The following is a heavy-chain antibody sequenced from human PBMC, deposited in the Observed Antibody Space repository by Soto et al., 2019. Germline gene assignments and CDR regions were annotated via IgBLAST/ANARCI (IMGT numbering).Heavy chain of an antibody. V-gene: IGHV2-5*02. CDR2: IYWDDDK. CDR1: GFSLSTSGVG. D-gene: IGHD6-6*01. J-gene: IGHJ4*02. Sequence: QITLKESGPPLVKPTQTLTLTCTFSGFSLSTSGVGVGWIRQPPGKALEWLALIYWDDDKRYSPSLKSRLTITKDTSKNQVDLTMTNMDPVDTATYYCARGIAARPFDYWGQGTLVTVSS. CDR3: ARGIAARPFDY.